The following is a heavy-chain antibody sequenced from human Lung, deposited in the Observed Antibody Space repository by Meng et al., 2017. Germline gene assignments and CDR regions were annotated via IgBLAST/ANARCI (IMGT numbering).Heavy chain of an antibody. V-gene: IGHV4-34*01. CDR2: INHSGST. J-gene: IGHJ4*02. CDR1: DGSFSYYY. Sequence: QVQLKQWGAGLLKPSETLSPTCVVPDGSFSYYYWSWIRQPPGKGLEWIGEINHSGSTNYNPSLESRATISVDTSQNNLSLKLSSVTAADSAVYYCARGPTTMAHDFDYWGQGSLVTVSS. CDR3: ARGPTTMAHDFDY. D-gene: IGHD4-11*01.